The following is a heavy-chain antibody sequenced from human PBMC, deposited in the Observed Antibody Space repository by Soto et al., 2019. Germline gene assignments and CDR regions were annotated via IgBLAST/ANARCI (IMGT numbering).Heavy chain of an antibody. V-gene: IGHV3-72*01. J-gene: IGHJ4*02. CDR3: ARSPLGTYSFAS. Sequence: EVQLVESGGGLVQPGGSLRLSCAASGFIFSDPNMDWVRQAPGKGLEWVARIRNKANSYTTEYAAPVKGRFTISRDSSKNSLDLQMSSLKTDDTAVYYCARSPLGTYSFASWGQGTLVTVSS. CDR2: IRNKANSYTT. CDR1: GFIFSDPN. D-gene: IGHD1-26*01.